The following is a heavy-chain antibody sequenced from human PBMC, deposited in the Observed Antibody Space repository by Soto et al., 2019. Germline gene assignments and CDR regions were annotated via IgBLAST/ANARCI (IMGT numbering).Heavy chain of an antibody. CDR2: IMPIFRTP. V-gene: IGHV1-69*12. CDR3: ARDKDRLQLGGNYCYILDV. J-gene: IGHJ6*02. D-gene: IGHD5-12*01. CDR1: GGTFRNSA. Sequence: QVQLEQSGAEVKKPGASVKVSCKASGGTFRNSAISWVRQAPGQGLEWMGGIMPIFRTPDYAQKFQGRVTVTADESTSKAHEELSGSRSDDTAVYYCARDKDRLQLGGNYCYILDVWGQGNTVTVSS.